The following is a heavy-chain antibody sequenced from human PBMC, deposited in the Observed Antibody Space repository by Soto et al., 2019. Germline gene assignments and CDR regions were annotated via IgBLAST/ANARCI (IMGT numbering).Heavy chain of an antibody. CDR3: AREDIVVVVAATPGFDP. CDR2: IIPILGIA. V-gene: IGHV1-69*08. D-gene: IGHD2-15*01. Sequence: QVQLVQSGAEVKKPGSSVKVSCKASGGTFSSYTISWVRQAPGQGLEWMGRIIPILGIANYAQKFQGRVTIPADKSTSTAYMELSSLRSEDTAMYYCAREDIVVVVAATPGFDPWGQGTLVTVSS. CDR1: GGTFSSYT. J-gene: IGHJ5*02.